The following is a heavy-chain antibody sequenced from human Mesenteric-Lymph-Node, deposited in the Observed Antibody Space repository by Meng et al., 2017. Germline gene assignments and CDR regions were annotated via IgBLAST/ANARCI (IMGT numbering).Heavy chain of an antibody. CDR3: ASPREYYDSSGRPVGP. Sequence: GESLKISCAASGFTFSDYYMNWVRQAPGKWLEWVSSISSSSSYIYYADSVKGRFTISRDNTENSLFLQMNSLRPEDTAVYYCASPREYYDSSGRPVGPWGPGTLVTVSS. CDR1: GFTFSDYY. V-gene: IGHV3-21*01. CDR2: ISSSSSYI. D-gene: IGHD3-22*01. J-gene: IGHJ5*02.